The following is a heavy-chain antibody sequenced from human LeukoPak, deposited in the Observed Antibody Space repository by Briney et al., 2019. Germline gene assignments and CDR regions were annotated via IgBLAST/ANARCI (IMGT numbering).Heavy chain of an antibody. CDR3: ARASQWLAFDN. V-gene: IGHV3-66*01. CDR2: IYNGGST. Sequence: GGSLRLSCAASRFTVTSNYMSWVRQAPGKGLEWVSVIYNGGSTNYADSVKGRFTISRDKSKSTLYLQMNSLRAEDTAVYFCARASQWLAFDNWGQGTLVTVSS. D-gene: IGHD6-19*01. CDR1: RFTVTSNY. J-gene: IGHJ4*02.